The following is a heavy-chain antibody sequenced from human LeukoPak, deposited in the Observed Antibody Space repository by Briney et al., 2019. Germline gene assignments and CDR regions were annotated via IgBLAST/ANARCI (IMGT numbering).Heavy chain of an antibody. V-gene: IGHV3-30*02. Sequence: GGSLRLSCAASGFTFNSYGMNWVRQAPGKGLEWVAFIRYDGSNKYYADSVKGRFIISRDNSKNTLYLQMNSLRAEDTAVYYCAREGDSGYVELDSWGQGTLVTVSS. J-gene: IGHJ4*02. CDR1: GFTFNSYG. CDR3: AREGDSGYVELDS. D-gene: IGHD5-12*01. CDR2: IRYDGSNK.